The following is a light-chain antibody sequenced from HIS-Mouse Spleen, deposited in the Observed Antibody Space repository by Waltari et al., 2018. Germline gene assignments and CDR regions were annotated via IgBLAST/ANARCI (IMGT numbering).Light chain of an antibody. CDR2: EVS. J-gene: IGLJ2*01. Sequence: QSALTQPASVSGSPGQAITISCTGTSRDVGGYNYVSLYQQHPGKAPKLMIYEVSNRPSGVSNRVSGSKSGNTASLTISGLQAEDEADYYCSSYTSSSTLGVVFGGGTKLTVL. V-gene: IGLV2-14*01. CDR1: SRDVGGYNY. CDR3: SSYTSSSTLGVV.